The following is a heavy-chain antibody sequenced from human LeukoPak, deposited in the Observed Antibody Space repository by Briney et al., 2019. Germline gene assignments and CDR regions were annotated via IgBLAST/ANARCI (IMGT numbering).Heavy chain of an antibody. V-gene: IGHV4-38-2*01. CDR2: IYHSGST. J-gene: IGHJ4*02. D-gene: IGHD1-26*01. CDR1: GYSISSGYY. Sequence: KPSETLALTCAVSGYSISSGYYWGWVRQHPGKGLEWIGSIYHSGSTYYNPSLKSRVTISVDTSKNQFSLKLNSVTAADSAVYYCARHESPGGATIHWGQGTLVTVSS. CDR3: ARHESPGGATIH.